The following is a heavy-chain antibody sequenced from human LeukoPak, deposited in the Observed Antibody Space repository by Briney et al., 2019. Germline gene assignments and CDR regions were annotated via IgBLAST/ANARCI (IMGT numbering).Heavy chain of an antibody. V-gene: IGHV4-39*01. Sequence: SETLSLTCTVSGGSITSYYWGWIRQPPGKGLEWIGSIYYSGSTYYNPSLKSRVTISVDTSKNQFSLKLSSVTAADTAVYYCARSQYYYDSSGYYWPYYGMDVWGQGTTVTVSS. D-gene: IGHD3-22*01. J-gene: IGHJ6*02. CDR2: IYYSGST. CDR1: GGSITSYY. CDR3: ARSQYYYDSSGYYWPYYGMDV.